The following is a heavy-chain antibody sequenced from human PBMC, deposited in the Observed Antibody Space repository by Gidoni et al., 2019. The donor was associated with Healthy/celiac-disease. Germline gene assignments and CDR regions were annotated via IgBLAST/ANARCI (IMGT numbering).Heavy chain of an antibody. CDR3: AKDQGYGSGSYYMDV. CDR2: IRYDGSNK. J-gene: IGHJ6*03. CDR1: GFTFSSYG. V-gene: IGHV3-30*02. D-gene: IGHD3-10*01. Sequence: QVQLVESGGGVVQPGGSLGLCCAAAGFTFSSYGIHWVRQAPGKGLEWVAFIRYDGSNKYYADSVKGRFTISRDNSKNTLYLQMNSLRAEDTAVYYCAKDQGYGSGSYYMDVWGKGTTVTVSS.